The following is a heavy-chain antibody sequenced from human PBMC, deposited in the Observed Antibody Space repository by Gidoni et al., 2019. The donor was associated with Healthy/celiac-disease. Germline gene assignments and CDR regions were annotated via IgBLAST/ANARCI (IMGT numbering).Heavy chain of an antibody. CDR2: IKSKTDGGTT. Sequence: VHLLEQGGGLVKPGGSFSLSCAAPGSPFGHAWMNWVRQAPGQGLEWVGRIKSKTDGGTTDYAAPVKGRFTISRDYSKNTLYLKMNSLKTEDTAVYYCTTELSPVTGADYWGQGTLVTVSS. V-gene: IGHV3-15*07. CDR1: GSPFGHAW. CDR3: TTELSPVTGADY. J-gene: IGHJ4*02. D-gene: IGHD2-21*02.